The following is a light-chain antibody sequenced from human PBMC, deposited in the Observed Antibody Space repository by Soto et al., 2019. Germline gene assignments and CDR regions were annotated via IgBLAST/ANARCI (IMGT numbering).Light chain of an antibody. CDR3: QQRSNWPLT. CDR2: DAS. V-gene: IGKV3-11*01. Sequence: ELVLTQSPATLSLSPGERATLSCRASQSVSSYLAWYQQKPGQAPRLLMYDASNRATGVPARFSGSGSGTDFTLTISRLEPEDFAIYYCQQRSNWPLTFGGATKVEIK. CDR1: QSVSSY. J-gene: IGKJ4*01.